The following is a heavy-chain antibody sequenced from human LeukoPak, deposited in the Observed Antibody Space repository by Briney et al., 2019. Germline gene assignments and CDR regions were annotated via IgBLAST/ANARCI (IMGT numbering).Heavy chain of an antibody. D-gene: IGHD4-23*01. CDR1: GGTFISYA. V-gene: IGHV1-69*01. CDR2: IIPIFGTA. J-gene: IGHJ6*03. CDR3: ARNDYGGNSALYYYYMDV. Sequence: SVKVSCKASGGTFISYAISWVRQAPGQGLEWMGGIIPIFGTANYAQKFHGRVTITPDESTSTAYMELSSLRSEDTAVYYCARNDYGGNSALYYYYMDVWGKGTTVTVSS.